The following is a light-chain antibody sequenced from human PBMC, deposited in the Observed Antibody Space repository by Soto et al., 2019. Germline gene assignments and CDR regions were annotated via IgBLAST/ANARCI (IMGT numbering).Light chain of an antibody. V-gene: IGKV3-20*01. J-gene: IGKJ1*01. CDR1: QAVTSSY. Sequence: EIVLTQSPDILSLSPGERATLSCRASQAVTSSYFAWYQQRPGQAPRLLIYDASNRATGIPVRFSGSGSGTDFTLTISRLEPEDFAVYYCQQYGSSPETFGQGTKGDIK. CDR2: DAS. CDR3: QQYGSSPET.